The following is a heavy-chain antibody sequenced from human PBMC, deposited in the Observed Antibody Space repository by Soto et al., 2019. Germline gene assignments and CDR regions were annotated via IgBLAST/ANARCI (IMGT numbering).Heavy chain of an antibody. V-gene: IGHV3-49*04. CDR1: GFKFDDYA. Sequence: GGSLRLSCASSGFKFDDYAMSWVRQAPGRGLEWVGYIRSRSYAGTTAYAASVEGRFIISRDDTRSIAYLQMHGLRIEDTAVYYCTRVLFHDNSAKPFHYCGQGTLVTVS. CDR2: IRSRSYAGTT. J-gene: IGHJ4*02. CDR3: TRVLFHDNSAKPFHY. D-gene: IGHD3-22*01.